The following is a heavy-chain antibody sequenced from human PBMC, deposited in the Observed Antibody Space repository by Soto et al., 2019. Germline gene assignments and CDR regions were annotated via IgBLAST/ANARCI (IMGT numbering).Heavy chain of an antibody. D-gene: IGHD5-18*01. Sequence: EVQLVESGGGLVQPGGSLRLPCAASGVTVRSNYMRWVRQVPGKGLEWVSVIYSGGSTYYADSVKGRFTMSRDNSKNTLYLQMNSMRAEDTAVYYCARHGYNYGGGDFDYWGQGTLVTVSS. CDR1: GVTVRSNY. J-gene: IGHJ4*02. V-gene: IGHV3-66*04. CDR2: IYSGGST. CDR3: ARHGYNYGGGDFDY.